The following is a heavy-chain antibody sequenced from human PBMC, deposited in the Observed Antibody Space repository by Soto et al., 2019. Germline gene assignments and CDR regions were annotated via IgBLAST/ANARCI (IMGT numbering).Heavy chain of an antibody. CDR3: ARAPSWHGLDV. J-gene: IGHJ6*02. V-gene: IGHV1-46*01. Sequence: ASVKVSCKVSGYTLTSHYIHWVRQAPGQGLEWMGIINPGGVSKTYAQEFQGRITMTRDTSTSTVYMELSSLRSQDTAVYYCARAPSWHGLDVWGQGTTVTVSS. CDR2: INPGGVSK. CDR1: GYTLTSHY.